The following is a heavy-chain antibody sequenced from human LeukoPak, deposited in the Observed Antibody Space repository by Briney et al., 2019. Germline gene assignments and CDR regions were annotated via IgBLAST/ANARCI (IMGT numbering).Heavy chain of an antibody. D-gene: IGHD2-15*01. CDR2: IYYSGST. CDR3: ARIHRYCSGGACYVLDN. CDR1: GGSIRNGDFY. Sequence: PSETLSLTCTVSGGSIRNGDFYWSWIRQSPGKGLEWIGYIYYSGSTNYNPSFKSRITISVDTSRNQFSLQLSSVTAADTAVYYCARIHRYCSGGACYVLDNWGQGTLVAVSS. J-gene: IGHJ4*02. V-gene: IGHV4-61*08.